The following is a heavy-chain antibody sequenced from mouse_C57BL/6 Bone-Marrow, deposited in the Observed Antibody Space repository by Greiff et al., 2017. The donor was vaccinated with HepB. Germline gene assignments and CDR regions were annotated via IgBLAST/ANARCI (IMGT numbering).Heavy chain of an antibody. Sequence: EVNVVESGGGLVKPGGSLKLSCAASGFTFSSYAMSWVRQTPEKRLEWVATISDGGSYTYYPDNVKGRFTISRDNAKNNLYLQMSHLKSEDTAMYYCARDLTTVVARTYWGQGTTLTVSS. V-gene: IGHV5-4*01. CDR1: GFTFSSYA. CDR2: ISDGGSYT. CDR3: ARDLTTVVARTY. J-gene: IGHJ2*01. D-gene: IGHD1-1*01.